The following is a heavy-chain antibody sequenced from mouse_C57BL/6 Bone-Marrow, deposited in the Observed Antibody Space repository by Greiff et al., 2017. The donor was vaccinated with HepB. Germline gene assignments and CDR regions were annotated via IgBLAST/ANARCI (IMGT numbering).Heavy chain of an antibody. D-gene: IGHD1-1*01. Sequence: QVQLQQPGAELARPGASVKLSCKASGYTFTSYGISWVKQRTGQGLEWIGEIYPRSGNTYYNEKFKGKATLTADKSSSTAYMELRSLTSEDSAVYYCAREEYTAVVANFDYWGQGTTLTVSS. CDR3: AREEYTAVVANFDY. CDR2: IYPRSGNT. V-gene: IGHV1-81*01. J-gene: IGHJ2*01. CDR1: GYTFTSYG.